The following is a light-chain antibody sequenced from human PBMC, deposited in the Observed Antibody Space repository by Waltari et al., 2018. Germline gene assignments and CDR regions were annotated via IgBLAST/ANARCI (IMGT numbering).Light chain of an antibody. CDR3: QQYNNWPLT. Sequence: EIVMTQSPANLSVSPGESATLSCRASQSVSIKLAWYQQNPGQPPRPLMSDAPTRATVIPPRFSGSGSGADFTLTSSSLQSEDFAVYYCQQYNNWPLTFGGGTKVEIK. V-gene: IGKV3-15*01. CDR1: QSVSIK. J-gene: IGKJ4*01. CDR2: DAP.